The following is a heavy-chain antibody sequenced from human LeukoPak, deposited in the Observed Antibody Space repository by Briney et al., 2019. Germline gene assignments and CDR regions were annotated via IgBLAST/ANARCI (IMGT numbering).Heavy chain of an antibody. Sequence: ASVKVSCKASGYTFTSYAMHWVRQAPGQRLEWMGWIHAGNGNTKYSQKFQGRVTITRDTSASTAYMELSSLRSEDTAVYYCARGSRSAFDIWGQGTMVTVSS. CDR1: GYTFTSYA. CDR2: IHAGNGNT. V-gene: IGHV1-3*01. CDR3: ARGSRSAFDI. J-gene: IGHJ3*02.